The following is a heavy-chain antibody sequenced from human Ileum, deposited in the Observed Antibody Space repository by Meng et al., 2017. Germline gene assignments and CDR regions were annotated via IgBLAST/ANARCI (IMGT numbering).Heavy chain of an antibody. V-gene: IGHV1-18*01. J-gene: IGHJ4*02. Sequence: QVQLVQSGAEVKKPGASVKVSCKASGSTFTTYGISWVRQAPGQGLEWMGWMNTDKGNTNYAQKFQGRVTMTRDTSTSTAYMELRSLRSDDTAVYYCAREGAYNGGDYWGQGTLVTVSS. D-gene: IGHD1-1*01. CDR3: AREGAYNGGDY. CDR1: GSTFTTYG. CDR2: MNTDKGNT.